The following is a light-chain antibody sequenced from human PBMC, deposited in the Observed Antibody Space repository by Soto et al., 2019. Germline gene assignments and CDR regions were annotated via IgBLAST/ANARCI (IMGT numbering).Light chain of an antibody. CDR1: QSVSSN. V-gene: IGKV3-15*01. CDR2: AAS. J-gene: IGKJ3*01. Sequence: EIVMTQSPATLSVSAGERATLSCRPSQSVSSNLAWYQQIPGQAPRLLIYAASTRATGIPARFSGSGSGTEFTLTISGLQSEDFAVYYCQQYTNWPSFGPGTKVDI. CDR3: QQYTNWPS.